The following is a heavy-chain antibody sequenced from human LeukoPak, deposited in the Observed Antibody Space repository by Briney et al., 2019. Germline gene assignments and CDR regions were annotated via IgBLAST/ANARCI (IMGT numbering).Heavy chain of an antibody. D-gene: IGHD6-19*01. CDR3: ARMHSSGWPLDAFDF. CDR1: GYTFTSYG. CDR2: ISAYNGNT. J-gene: IGHJ3*01. Sequence: GASVKVSCKASGYTFTSYGISWVRQAPGQGLEWMGWISAYNGNTNYAQKLQGRVTMTTDTSTSTAYMELRSLRSDDTAVYYCARMHSSGWPLDAFDFWGQGTMVTVSS. V-gene: IGHV1-18*01.